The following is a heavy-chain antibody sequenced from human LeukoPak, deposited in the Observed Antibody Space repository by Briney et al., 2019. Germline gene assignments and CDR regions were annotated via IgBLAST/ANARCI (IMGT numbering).Heavy chain of an antibody. Sequence: PSETLSLTCTVSGGSISSYYWSWIRQPAGKGLEWIGRIYTSGSTNYNPSLKSRVTISVDTSKNQFSLKLSSVTAADTTVYYCARVPYCSSTSCYLFDYWGQGTLVTVSS. D-gene: IGHD2-2*01. CDR2: IYTSGST. J-gene: IGHJ4*02. CDR3: ARVPYCSSTSCYLFDY. CDR1: GGSISSYY. V-gene: IGHV4-4*07.